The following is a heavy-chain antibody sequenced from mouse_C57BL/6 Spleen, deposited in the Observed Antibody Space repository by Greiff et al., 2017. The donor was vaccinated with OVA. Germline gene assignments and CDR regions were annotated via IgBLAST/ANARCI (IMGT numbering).Heavy chain of an antibody. V-gene: IGHV5-15*04. CDR2: ISNLAYSI. D-gene: IGHD2-4*01. Sequence: EVKLVESGGGLVQPGGSLKLSCAASGFTFSDYGMAWVRQAPRKGPEWVAFISNLAYSIYYADTVTGRFTISRENAKNTLYLEMSSLRSEDTAMYYCARQDYDTFAYWGQGTLVTVSA. J-gene: IGHJ3*01. CDR3: ARQDYDTFAY. CDR1: GFTFSDYG.